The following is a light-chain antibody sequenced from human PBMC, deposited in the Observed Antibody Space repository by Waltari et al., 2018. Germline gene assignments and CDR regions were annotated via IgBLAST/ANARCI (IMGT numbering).Light chain of an antibody. V-gene: IGLV2-14*01. CDR3: SSYTRRSYWV. CDR1: SSDVGFYYF. J-gene: IGLJ3*02. Sequence: QSALTQPASVSGSPGQSITISCTGPSSDVGFYYFSAWFQKHPGKAPKVMIYKVNNRPSGVSNRFSGSKSANTASLTISGLQAEDEADYYCSSYTRRSYWVFGGGTQLTVL. CDR2: KVN.